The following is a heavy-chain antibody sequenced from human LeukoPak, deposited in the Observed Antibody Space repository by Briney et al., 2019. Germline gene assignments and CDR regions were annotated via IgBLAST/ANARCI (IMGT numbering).Heavy chain of an antibody. CDR1: GGSISSSSYY. J-gene: IGHJ2*01. CDR3: ARHVLSGYLNYWYFDL. Sequence: PSETLSLTCTVSGGSISSSSYYWGWIRQPPGKGLEWIGSIYYSGSTYYNPSLKSRVTISVDTSKNQFSQKLSSVTAADTAVYYCARHVLSGYLNYWYFDLWGRGTLVTVSS. D-gene: IGHD3-3*01. CDR2: IYYSGST. V-gene: IGHV4-39*01.